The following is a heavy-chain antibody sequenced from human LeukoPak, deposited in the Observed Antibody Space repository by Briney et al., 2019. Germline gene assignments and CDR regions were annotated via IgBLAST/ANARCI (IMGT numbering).Heavy chain of an antibody. CDR2: IYHSGST. Sequence: SGTLSLTCAVSGGSISSSNWWSWVRQPPGKGLEWIGEIYHSGSTNYNPSLKSRVTISVDTSKNQFSLKLSSVTAADTAVYYCVYSSGWYYFDYWGQGTLVTVSS. D-gene: IGHD6-19*01. CDR1: GGSISSSNW. CDR3: VYSSGWYYFDY. J-gene: IGHJ4*02. V-gene: IGHV4-4*02.